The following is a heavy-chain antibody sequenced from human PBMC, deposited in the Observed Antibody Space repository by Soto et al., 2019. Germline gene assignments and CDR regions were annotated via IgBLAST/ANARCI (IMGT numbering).Heavy chain of an antibody. J-gene: IGHJ4*02. D-gene: IGHD3-22*01. V-gene: IGHV3-33*01. CDR3: ARNPIVYDSSGYYFDY. Sequence: QVQLVESGGGVVQPGRSLRLSCAASGFTFSSYGMHWVRQAPGKGLEWVAVIWYDGSNKYYADSVKGRFTISRDNSKHTLYLQMNSLRAEDTAVYYCARNPIVYDSSGYYFDYWGQGTLVTVSS. CDR2: IWYDGSNK. CDR1: GFTFSSYG.